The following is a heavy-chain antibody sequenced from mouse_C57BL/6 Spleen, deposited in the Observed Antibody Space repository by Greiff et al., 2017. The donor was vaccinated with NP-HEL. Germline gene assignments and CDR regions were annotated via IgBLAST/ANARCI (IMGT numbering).Heavy chain of an antibody. Sequence: EVQLQQSGPELVKPGASVKISCKASGYSFTGYYMNWVKQSPEKSLEWIGEINPSTGGTTYNQKFKAKATLTVDKSSSTAYMQLKSLTSEDSAVYYCARGVYYDYDRYYYAMDYWGQGTSVTVSS. V-gene: IGHV1-42*01. CDR1: GYSFTGYY. CDR2: INPSTGGT. D-gene: IGHD2-4*01. J-gene: IGHJ4*01. CDR3: ARGVYYDYDRYYYAMDY.